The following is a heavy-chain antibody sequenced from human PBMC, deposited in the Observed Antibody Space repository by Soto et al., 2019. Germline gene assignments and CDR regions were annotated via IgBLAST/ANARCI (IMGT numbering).Heavy chain of an antibody. Sequence: SLRLSCEASGFTFSGFDMHWVRQPTGKGLEWVSTIGTAGDTYYAISVKGRFTISRDNAKNSLSLQMNSLRAGDTAVYFCARGQEVGAHFFDSWGQGTQVTVSS. V-gene: IGHV3-13*01. J-gene: IGHJ4*02. CDR1: GFTFSGFD. D-gene: IGHD2-15*01. CDR3: ARGQEVGAHFFDS. CDR2: IGTAGDT.